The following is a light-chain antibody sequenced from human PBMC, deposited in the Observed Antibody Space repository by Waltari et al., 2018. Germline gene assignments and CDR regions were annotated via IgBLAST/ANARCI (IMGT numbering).Light chain of an antibody. J-gene: IGKJ1*01. CDR2: RVS. Sequence: DVVMNQSPLPLPITPGTPASIPRRSSQSLVHSNGNAYLSWYQQKPGQPPRLLIYRVSNRYSGVPDRFSGSGAGTDYTLQISRVEAEDVGIYYCGQGAHLPPTFGQGTKVEIK. CDR3: GQGAHLPPT. CDR1: QSLVHSNGNAY. V-gene: IGKV2-30*02.